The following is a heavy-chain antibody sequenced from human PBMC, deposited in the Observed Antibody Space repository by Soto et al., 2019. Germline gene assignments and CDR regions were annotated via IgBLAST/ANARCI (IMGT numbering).Heavy chain of an antibody. CDR1: GGSISSYY. Sequence: PSETLSLTCTVSGGSISSYYWSWIRQPPGKGLEWIGYIYYSGSTNYNPSLKSRVTISVDTSKNQFSLKLSSVTAADTAVYYCDRAGGSRIPSAFAICGQGTRVTVSS. CDR2: IYYSGST. V-gene: IGHV4-59*01. CDR3: DRAGGSRIPSAFAI. D-gene: IGHD1-26*01. J-gene: IGHJ3*02.